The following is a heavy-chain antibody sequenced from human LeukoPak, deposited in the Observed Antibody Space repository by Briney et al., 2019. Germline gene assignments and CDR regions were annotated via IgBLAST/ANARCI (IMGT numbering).Heavy chain of an antibody. CDR3: ARDRYYYDSSGCYDY. Sequence: SETLSLTCTVSGGSISSSSYYWGWIRQPPGKGLEWIGSIYYSGSTYYNPSLKSRVTISVDTSKNQFSLKLSSVTAADTAVYYRARDRYYYDSSGCYDYWGQGTLVTVSS. D-gene: IGHD3-22*01. V-gene: IGHV4-39*07. J-gene: IGHJ4*02. CDR2: IYYSGST. CDR1: GGSISSSSYY.